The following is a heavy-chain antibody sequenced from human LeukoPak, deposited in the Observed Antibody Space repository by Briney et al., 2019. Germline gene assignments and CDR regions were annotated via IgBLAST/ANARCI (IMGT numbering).Heavy chain of an antibody. CDR1: GFTFSSYS. Sequence: PGGSLRLSCAASGFTFSSYSMNWVRQAPGKGLEWVSSISSSSSYIYYADSVKGRFTISRDNAKNSLYLQMNSLRAEDTAVYYCXXXRPTVVTPLFDYWGQGTLVTVSS. D-gene: IGHD4-23*01. CDR2: ISSSSSYI. V-gene: IGHV3-21*01. J-gene: IGHJ4*02. CDR3: XXXRPTVVTPLFDY.